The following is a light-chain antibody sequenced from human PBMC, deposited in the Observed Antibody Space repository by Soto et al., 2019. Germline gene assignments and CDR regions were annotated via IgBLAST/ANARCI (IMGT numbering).Light chain of an antibody. CDR1: QGISNY. CDR2: GAT. J-gene: IGKJ1*01. Sequence: DIQMTQSPSSLPASVGDRVTITCRASQGISNYLAWYQQKPGKVPKLLIYGATTLQSGVPSRFSGSGSGTYFTLTISRLQPEDVATYYCQKYISAPWTFGQGTKVEIE. V-gene: IGKV1-27*01. CDR3: QKYISAPWT.